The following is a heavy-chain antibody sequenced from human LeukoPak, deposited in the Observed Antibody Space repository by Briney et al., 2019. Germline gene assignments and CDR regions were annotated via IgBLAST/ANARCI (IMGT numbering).Heavy chain of an antibody. V-gene: IGHV3-23*01. CDR2: ISGSGGST. CDR1: GFTFSSYA. D-gene: IGHD2-2*02. Sequence: PGGSLRLSCAASGFTFSSYAMSWVRQAPGKGLEWVSAISGSGGSTYYADSVKGRFTISRDNSKNTLYLQMNSLRAEDTAVYYCAKEIPTSGNVVVPAAIPDWFDPWGQGTLVTVSS. J-gene: IGHJ5*02. CDR3: AKEIPTSGNVVVPAAIPDWFDP.